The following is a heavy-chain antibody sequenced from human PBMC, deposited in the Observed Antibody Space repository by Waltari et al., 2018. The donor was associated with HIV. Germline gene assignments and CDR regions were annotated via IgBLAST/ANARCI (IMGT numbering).Heavy chain of an antibody. D-gene: IGHD6-19*01. V-gene: IGHV3-11*01. Sequence: QVQLVASGGGLVKPGGLLRLSCATSGFPFSDYYITWIRQAPGKGLEWVSYIRSDTDTIYYADSVKGRFTISRDNAKNSLYLQMNRLSVEDTAVYYCARLKYSSGFFDYWGQGALVTVSS. CDR1: GFPFSDYY. CDR3: ARLKYSSGFFDY. CDR2: IRSDTDTI. J-gene: IGHJ4*02.